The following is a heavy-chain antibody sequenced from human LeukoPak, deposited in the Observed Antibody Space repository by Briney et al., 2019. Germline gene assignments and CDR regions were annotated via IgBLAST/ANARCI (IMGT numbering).Heavy chain of an antibody. CDR3: AREDTGGLDY. D-gene: IGHD2-8*02. Sequence: SETLSLTCSVDGGSISSSSHYWDWIRQPPGEGLEWIGRIYYSGSTYYNPSLKSRVTISVDTSKNQFSLKLISVTAADTAVYYCAREDTGGLDYWGQRILGSVS. CDR2: IYYSGST. CDR1: GGSISSSSHY. J-gene: IGHJ4*02. V-gene: IGHV4-39*07.